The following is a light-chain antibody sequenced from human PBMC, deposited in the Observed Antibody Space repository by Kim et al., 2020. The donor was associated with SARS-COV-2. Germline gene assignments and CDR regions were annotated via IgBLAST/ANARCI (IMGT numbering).Light chain of an antibody. CDR1: QSVSSSY. CDR2: GAS. CDR3: QQYGSSPMYT. Sequence: EIVLTQSPGTLSLSPGERATLSCRASQSVSSSYLAWYRQKPGQAPRLLIYGASSRATGIPDRFSGSGSGTDFTLTMSRLEPEDFAVYYCQQYGSSPMYTFGQGTKLEI. V-gene: IGKV3-20*01. J-gene: IGKJ2*01.